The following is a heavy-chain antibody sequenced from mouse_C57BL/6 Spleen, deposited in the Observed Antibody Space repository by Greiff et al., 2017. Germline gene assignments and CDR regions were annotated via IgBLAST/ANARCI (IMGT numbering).Heavy chain of an antibody. V-gene: IGHV3-6*01. D-gene: IGHD2-5*01. CDR2: ISYDGSN. J-gene: IGHJ3*01. CDR3: AKSYYSNYGFAY. CDR1: GYSITSGYY. Sequence: VQLQQSGPGLVKPSQSLSLTCSVTGYSITSGYYWNWIRQFPGNKLEWMGYISYDGSNNYNPSLKNRISITRDTSKNQFFLKLNSVTTEDTATYYCAKSYYSNYGFAYWGQGTLVTVSA.